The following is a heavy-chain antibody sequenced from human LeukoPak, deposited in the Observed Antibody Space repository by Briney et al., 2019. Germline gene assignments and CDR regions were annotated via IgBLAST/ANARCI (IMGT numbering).Heavy chain of an antibody. CDR1: GYSFTSYW. D-gene: IGHD6-13*01. J-gene: IGHJ4*02. CDR2: INPGDSDT. V-gene: IGHV5-51*01. CDR3: ARHQGSSTWVTFDY. Sequence: NLGESLKISCKGSGYSFTSYWIGWVRQMPGKGLEWMGIINPGDSDTRYSPSFQGQVTISVDRSISAAYLQWSSLKASDTAIYYCARHQGSSTWVTFDYWGQGTLVTVSS.